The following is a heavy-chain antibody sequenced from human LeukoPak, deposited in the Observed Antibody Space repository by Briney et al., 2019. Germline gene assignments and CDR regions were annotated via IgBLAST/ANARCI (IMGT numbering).Heavy chain of an antibody. CDR1: GFTFSSYD. J-gene: IGHJ5*02. CDR2: IWSDGGYR. D-gene: IGHD5-18*01. Sequence: GGSLRLSCAASGFTFSSYDMHWVRQAPGKGLEWVAVIWSDGGYRYDADSVKGRFTISRDNSKTTLYLQMNSLRAEDTAVYYCARDFGDSYGYDWFDPWGQGTLVTVSS. V-gene: IGHV3-33*01. CDR3: ARDFGDSYGYDWFDP.